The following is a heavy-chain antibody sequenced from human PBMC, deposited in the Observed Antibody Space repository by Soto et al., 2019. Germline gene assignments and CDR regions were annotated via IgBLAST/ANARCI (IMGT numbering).Heavy chain of an antibody. V-gene: IGHV1-69*13. CDR2: IIPIFGTA. J-gene: IGHJ4*02. CDR1: GGTFSSYA. Sequence: SVKVSCKASGGTFSSYAISWVRQAPGQGLEWMGGIIPIFGTANYAQKFQGRVTITADESTSTAYMELSSLRSEDTAVYYCARAPMRFGELLIPPPFDYWGQGTLVTV. D-gene: IGHD3-10*01. CDR3: ARAPMRFGELLIPPPFDY.